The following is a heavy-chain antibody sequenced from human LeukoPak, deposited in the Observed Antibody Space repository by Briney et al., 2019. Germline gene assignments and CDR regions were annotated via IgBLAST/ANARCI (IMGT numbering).Heavy chain of an antibody. CDR3: ARGGSSGWYFNLRGLNY. Sequence: PSETLSLTCAVYSGSFSGYYWSWIRQPPGKGLEWIEEINHSGSTNYNPSLKSRVTISVDTSKNQFSLKLSSVTAADTAVYYCARGGSSGWYFNLRGLNYWGQGTLVTVSS. V-gene: IGHV4-34*01. CDR1: SGSFSGYY. J-gene: IGHJ4*02. CDR2: INHSGST. D-gene: IGHD6-19*01.